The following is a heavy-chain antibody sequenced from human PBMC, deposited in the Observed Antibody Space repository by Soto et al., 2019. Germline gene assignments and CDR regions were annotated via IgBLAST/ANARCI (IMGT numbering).Heavy chain of an antibody. Sequence: SETLSLTCAVYGGAFSGYYWNWIRQPPGKGLEWIGEINHSGSTNYNPSLKSRVTISVDTSKNQFSLKLSSVTAADTAVYYCARGLDYVVYWGQGTLVTVSS. CDR3: ARGLDYVVY. CDR2: INHSGST. CDR1: GGAFSGYY. J-gene: IGHJ4*02. V-gene: IGHV4-34*01.